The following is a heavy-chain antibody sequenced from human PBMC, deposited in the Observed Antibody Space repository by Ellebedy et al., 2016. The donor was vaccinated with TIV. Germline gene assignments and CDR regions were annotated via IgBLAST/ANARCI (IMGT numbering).Heavy chain of an antibody. V-gene: IGHV3-30-3*01. CDR3: AKDHRLRSVDGFGYWPLDY. J-gene: IGHJ4*02. CDR2: ISYDGSNK. CDR1: GFTFSSYA. Sequence: GESLKISCAASGFTFSSYAMHWVRQAPGKGLEWVAVISYDGSNKYYADSVKGRFTISRDNSKDTVFLQMNSLRAEDTALYYCAKDHRLRSVDGFGYWPLDYWGQGTLVTVSS. D-gene: IGHD3-22*01.